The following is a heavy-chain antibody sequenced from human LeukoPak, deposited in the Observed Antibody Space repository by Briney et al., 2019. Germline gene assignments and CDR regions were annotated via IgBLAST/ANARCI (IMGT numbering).Heavy chain of an antibody. J-gene: IGHJ4*02. V-gene: IGHV5-51*01. D-gene: IGHD6-13*01. CDR2: IYPGDSDT. Sequence: GESLKISCKGSGYSFTSYWIGWVRQMPGKGLEWMGIIYPGDSDTRYSPSFQGQVTISADKSISTAYLQWSSLKASDTAMYYCARHLHLGKIAAAGTGPYYFDYWGQGTLVTVSS. CDR1: GYSFTSYW. CDR3: ARHLHLGKIAAAGTGPYYFDY.